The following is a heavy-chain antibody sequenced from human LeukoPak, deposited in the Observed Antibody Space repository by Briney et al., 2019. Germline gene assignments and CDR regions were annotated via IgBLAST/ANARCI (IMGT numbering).Heavy chain of an antibody. CDR1: GFTFSSYE. CDR3: AKDAPPYYDSSGRMGLNFDY. CDR2: ISGSGGST. D-gene: IGHD3-22*01. J-gene: IGHJ4*02. Sequence: GGSLRLTCAASGFTFSSYEMNWVRQAPGKGLEWVSAISGSGGSTYYADSVKGRFTISRDNSKNTLYLQMNSLRAEDTAVYYCAKDAPPYYDSSGRMGLNFDYWGQGTLVTVSS. V-gene: IGHV3-23*01.